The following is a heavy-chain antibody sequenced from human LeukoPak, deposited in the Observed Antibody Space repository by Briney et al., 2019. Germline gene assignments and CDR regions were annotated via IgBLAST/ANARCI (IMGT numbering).Heavy chain of an antibody. CDR2: IKRDGSDK. D-gene: IGHD3-22*01. J-gene: IGHJ3*01. V-gene: IGHV3-7*01. Sequence: TEGSLRLSCAASGFTFTAYSMTWVRQAPGKGLEWVANIKRDGSDKYYVDSVKGRFTISRDNAKNSLYLEMISLRVEDTAVYYCTRDPYDRGGYGAFDLWGLGTTITVSS. CDR3: TRDPYDRGGYGAFDL. CDR1: GFTFTAYS.